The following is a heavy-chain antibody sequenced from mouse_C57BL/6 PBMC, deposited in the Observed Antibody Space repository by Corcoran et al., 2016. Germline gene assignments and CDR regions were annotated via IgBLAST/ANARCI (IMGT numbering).Heavy chain of an antibody. D-gene: IGHD1-1*01. CDR1: GYAFSSYW. J-gene: IGHJ3*01. Sequence: QVQLQQSGAELVKPGASVKISCKASGYAFSSYWMNWVKQRPGKGLEGIGQIYPGDGDTNYNGKFKGKATLNADKSSRTAYMQLSSLTSEDSAVYCCERSGPDSRSFAYGGQGTLVTVSA. V-gene: IGHV1-80*01. CDR2: IYPGDGDT. CDR3: ERSGPDSRSFAY.